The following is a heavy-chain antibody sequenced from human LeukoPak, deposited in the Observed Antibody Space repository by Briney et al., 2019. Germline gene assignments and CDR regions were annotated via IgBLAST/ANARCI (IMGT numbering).Heavy chain of an antibody. CDR3: ARAYYTSGYNWFDP. D-gene: IGHD3-10*01. CDR1: GGSISSGSYY. V-gene: IGHV4-61*02. J-gene: IGHJ5*02. CDR2: IYTSGST. Sequence: SETLSLTCTVSGGSISSGSYYWSWIRQPAGKGLEWIGRIYTSGSTNYNPSLKSRVTISVDTSKNQFSLKLSSVTAADTAVYYCARAYYTSGYNWFDPWGQGTLVTVSS.